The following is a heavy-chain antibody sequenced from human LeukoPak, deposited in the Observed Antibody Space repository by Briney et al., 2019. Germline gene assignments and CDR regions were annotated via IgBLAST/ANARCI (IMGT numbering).Heavy chain of an antibody. CDR3: ACPYRSRFDY. V-gene: IGHV3-11*01. CDR1: GFTFSDFH. D-gene: IGHD6-13*01. CDR2: ITNSGSDI. J-gene: IGHJ4*02. Sequence: GGSLRLSCVISGFTFSDFHMSWLRQAPGKGLEWISYITNSGSDIEYADSVKGRFTISWDNAKKSLYLEMNTLRAEDTAIYYCACPYRSRFDYWGQGTLVTVSS.